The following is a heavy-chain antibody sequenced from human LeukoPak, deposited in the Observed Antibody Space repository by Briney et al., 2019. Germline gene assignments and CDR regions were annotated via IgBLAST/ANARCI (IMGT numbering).Heavy chain of an antibody. Sequence: ASVKVSYKASGYTFTSYGISWVRQAPGQGLEWMGWISGYNGNTKYAQKFQARVTLTTDTSTSTAYMELWSLRPDDTALYYCARGGWYYYESSGYYLIDNWGQGTLVTVSS. V-gene: IGHV1-18*01. D-gene: IGHD3-22*01. CDR1: GYTFTSYG. CDR2: ISGYNGNT. CDR3: ARGGWYYYESSGYYLIDN. J-gene: IGHJ4*02.